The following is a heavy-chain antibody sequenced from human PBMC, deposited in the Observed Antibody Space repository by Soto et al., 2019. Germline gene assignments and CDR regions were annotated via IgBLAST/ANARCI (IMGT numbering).Heavy chain of an antibody. Sequence: GGSLRLSCAASEFTFSNYAMSWVRQAPGKGLEWVSAISYGGGTTYYADSVKGRFTISRDNSKNTLYLQMNSLRAEDTAVYYCAKGGRQWLVTSDFNYWGQGALVTVSS. J-gene: IGHJ4*02. CDR3: AKGGRQWLVTSDFNY. CDR1: EFTFSNYA. V-gene: IGHV3-23*01. CDR2: ISYGGGTT. D-gene: IGHD6-19*01.